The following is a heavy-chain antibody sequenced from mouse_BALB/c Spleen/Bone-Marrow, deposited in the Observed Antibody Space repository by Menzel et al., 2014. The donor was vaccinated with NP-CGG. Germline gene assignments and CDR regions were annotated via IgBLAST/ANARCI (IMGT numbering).Heavy chain of an antibody. CDR2: IDPETGGT. CDR3: TRDGSSRWYFDV. D-gene: IGHD1-1*01. CDR1: GYTFTDYE. J-gene: IGHJ1*01. Sequence: VKLMESGAGLVRPGASVTLSCKASGYTFTDYEMHWVKQTPVHGLEWIGAIDPETGGTAYNQKFKGKATLTADKSSSTAYMELRSLTSEDSAVYYCTRDGSSRWYFDVWGAGTTVTVSS. V-gene: IGHV1-15*01.